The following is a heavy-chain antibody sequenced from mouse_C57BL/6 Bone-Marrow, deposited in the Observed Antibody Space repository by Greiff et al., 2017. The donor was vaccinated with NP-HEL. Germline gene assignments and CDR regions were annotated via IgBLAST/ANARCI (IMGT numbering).Heavy chain of an antibody. CDR2: IYPRSGNT. D-gene: IGHD2-12*01. V-gene: IGHV1-81*01. CDR3: ARPLYYSSIY. Sequence: QVQLQQSGAELARPGASVKLSCKASGYTFTSYGISWVKQRTGQGLEWIGEIYPRSGNTYYNEKFKGKAKLTADKSSSTAYMELRSLTSEDSAVYFCARPLYYSSIYWGQGTTLTVSS. J-gene: IGHJ2*01. CDR1: GYTFTSYG.